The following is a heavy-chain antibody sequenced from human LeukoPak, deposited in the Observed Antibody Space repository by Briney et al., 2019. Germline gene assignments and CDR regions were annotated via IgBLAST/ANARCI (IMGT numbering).Heavy chain of an antibody. D-gene: IGHD2/OR15-2a*01. Sequence: GGSLRLSCAASGFTFSSYGMHWVRQAPGKGLEWVAVISYDGSSKDYADSVKGRFTISRDNSKNTLYLQMNSLTLEDTAVYYCAKAADQYYYSYFYYMDVWGKGTTVTVSS. CDR1: GFTFSSYG. V-gene: IGHV3-30*18. CDR2: ISYDGSSK. J-gene: IGHJ6*03. CDR3: AKAADQYYYSYFYYMDV.